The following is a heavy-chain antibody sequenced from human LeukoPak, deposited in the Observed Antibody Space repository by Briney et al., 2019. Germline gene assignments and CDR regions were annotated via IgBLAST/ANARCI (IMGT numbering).Heavy chain of an antibody. CDR2: INPGNGDT. CDR1: GYTFTGYY. Sequence: ASVKVSCKASGYTFTGYYMHWVRQAPGQGLEWMGWINPGNGDTAYAQQFQGRVTMTRNTSISTAYMELSSLTSEDTAIYYCARGLGDYNANWFPVSGYWGQGTLVTVSS. CDR3: ARGLGDYNANWFPVSGY. D-gene: IGHD4/OR15-4a*01. V-gene: IGHV1-8*02. J-gene: IGHJ4*02.